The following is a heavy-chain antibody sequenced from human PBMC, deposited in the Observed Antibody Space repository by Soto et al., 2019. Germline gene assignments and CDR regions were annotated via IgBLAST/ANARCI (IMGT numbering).Heavy chain of an antibody. CDR3: AKDLISDYYGSGSGYFDL. V-gene: IGHV3-23*01. D-gene: IGHD3-10*01. J-gene: IGHJ2*01. CDR2: ISGSGGST. Sequence: EVQLLESGGGLVQPGGSLRLSCAASGFTFSSYAMSWVRQAPGKGLEWVSAISGSGGSTYYADSVKGRFTISRDNSKNTLYLQMNSLRAEDTAVYYCAKDLISDYYGSGSGYFDLWGRGTLVTVSS. CDR1: GFTFSSYA.